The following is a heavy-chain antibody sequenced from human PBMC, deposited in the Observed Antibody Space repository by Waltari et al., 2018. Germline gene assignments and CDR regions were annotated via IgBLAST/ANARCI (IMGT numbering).Heavy chain of an antibody. J-gene: IGHJ4*02. CDR2: IYHDGTT. V-gene: IGHV4-38-2*02. CDR1: GFSISSGHH. CDR3: ARDGRDAFDY. Sequence: QVQLQESGPRLVKPSETLSLTCGVSGFSISSGHHWVWIRQPPGKGLERVGSIYHDGTTYYNPSLNGRVTMSVDASKNQFSLRLTSVTAADTAVYFCARDGRDAFDYWGRGILVTVSS.